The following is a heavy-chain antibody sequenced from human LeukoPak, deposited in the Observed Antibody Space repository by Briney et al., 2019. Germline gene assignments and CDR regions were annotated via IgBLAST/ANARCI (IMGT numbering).Heavy chain of an antibody. Sequence: ASVKVSCKASGYTFTSYGISWVRQAPGQGLEWMGWISAYNGNTNYAQKFQGRVTITADKSTNTAYMELSNLRSEDTAVYFCARDRALVRELWSASAFDYWGQGTLVTVSS. V-gene: IGHV1-18*01. D-gene: IGHD5-18*01. CDR3: ARDRALVRELWSASAFDY. J-gene: IGHJ4*02. CDR2: ISAYNGNT. CDR1: GYTFTSYG.